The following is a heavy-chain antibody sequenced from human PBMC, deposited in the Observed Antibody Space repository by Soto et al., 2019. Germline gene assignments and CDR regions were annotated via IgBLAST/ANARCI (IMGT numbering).Heavy chain of an antibody. CDR1: GDSLTIGGHY. CDR2: IYHSGST. CDR3: ARGGDGFDL. V-gene: IGHV4-31*03. J-gene: IGHJ3*01. Sequence: QVRLQESGPGPVRPSQTLSLTCSVSGDSLTIGGHYWTWIRQHPGKGLEWIGYIYHSGSTYYSPSLKSRVTISVDTSENQFSLKLTSMTAADTAVYYCARGGDGFDLWGQGKMVTVSS.